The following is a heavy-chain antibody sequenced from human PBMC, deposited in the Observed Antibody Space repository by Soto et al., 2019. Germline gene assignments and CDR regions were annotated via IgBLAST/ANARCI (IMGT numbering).Heavy chain of an antibody. V-gene: IGHV3-30*03. J-gene: IGHJ4*02. CDR1: GFTFSNYG. CDR3: WVINLEGRVTAY. D-gene: IGHD1-1*01. Sequence: QVQLVESGGGVVQPGRSLRLSCAASGFTFSNYGVHWVRQAPGKGLEWAAVVSHDGSKTFYGDSVKDRFTISRDNSKNTVYLQMSRLRAEDTAVYYCWVINLEGRVTAYWGQGTLVTVSA. CDR2: VSHDGSKT.